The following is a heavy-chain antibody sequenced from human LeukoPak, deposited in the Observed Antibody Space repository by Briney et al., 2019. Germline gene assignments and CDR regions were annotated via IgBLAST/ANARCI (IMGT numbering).Heavy chain of an antibody. CDR1: GGSISSYY. V-gene: IGHV4-4*07. Sequence: SETLSLTCTVSGGSISSYYWSWIRQPAGRGLEWIGRIYTSGSTNYNPSLKSRVTMSVDTSKNQFSLKLRSVTAADTAVYYCARGYNWGSPTRNFYYLDVWGKGTTVTVSS. CDR3: ARGYNWGSPTRNFYYLDV. J-gene: IGHJ6*03. D-gene: IGHD7-27*01. CDR2: IYTSGST.